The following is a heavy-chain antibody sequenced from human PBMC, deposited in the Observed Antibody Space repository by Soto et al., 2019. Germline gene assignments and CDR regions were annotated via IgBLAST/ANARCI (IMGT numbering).Heavy chain of an antibody. D-gene: IGHD5-12*01. J-gene: IGHJ5*02. V-gene: IGHV3-7*01. CDR2: IKQDGSEK. CDR1: GFTFSSYW. CDR3: ARDLVVATIARPNEVDHWFDP. Sequence: EVQLVESGGGLVQPGGSLRLSCAASGFTFSSYWMSWVRQAPGKGLEWVANIKQDGSEKYYVDSVKGRFIISRDNAKNSLYLQMNSLRAEDTAVYYCARDLVVATIARPNEVDHWFDPWGQGTLVTVSS.